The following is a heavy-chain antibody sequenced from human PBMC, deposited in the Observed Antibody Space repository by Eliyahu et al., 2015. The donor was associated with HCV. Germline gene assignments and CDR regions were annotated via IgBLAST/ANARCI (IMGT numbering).Heavy chain of an antibody. Sequence: EVQLVESGGGLVKPGGSLRLSCAASGFTFSNXGMSGVRQAPGKGLEWVGRIKSKTDGGTTDYAAPVKGRFTISRDDSKNTLYLQMNSLKTEDTAVYYCTFEYSSSSVSYWFDSWGQGTLVTVSS. CDR1: GFTFSNXG. CDR3: TFEYSSSSVSYWFDS. V-gene: IGHV3-15*01. D-gene: IGHD6-6*01. CDR2: IKSKTDGGTT. J-gene: IGHJ5*01.